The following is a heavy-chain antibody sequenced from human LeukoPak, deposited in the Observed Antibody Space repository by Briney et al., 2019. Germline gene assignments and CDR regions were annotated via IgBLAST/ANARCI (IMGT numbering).Heavy chain of an antibody. D-gene: IGHD7-27*01. CDR1: GYTFTSFD. J-gene: IGHJ4*02. V-gene: IGHV1-8*01. CDR3: ARGPPNWGMVGY. Sequence: ASVKVSCEASGYTFTSFDFNWVRQATGQGLEWMGWMKSNNGHTGYAQKFQGRVTMTRDTSISTAYMELSSLTSEDTAVYYCARGPPNWGMVGYWGQGTLVTVSS. CDR2: MKSNNGHT.